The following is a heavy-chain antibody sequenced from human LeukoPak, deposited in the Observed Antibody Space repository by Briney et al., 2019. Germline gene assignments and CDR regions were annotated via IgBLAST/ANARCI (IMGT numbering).Heavy chain of an antibody. J-gene: IGHJ6*02. CDR3: ARETDYYGSGTPGGMDV. CDR2: IYTSWST. D-gene: IGHD3-10*01. Sequence: PSETLSLTCTVSGGSIISYYRGWIRQPAWKGREWIGRIYTSWSTNYNPALKSRVTMSVDTSKNQFSLKLSSVTAADTAVYYCARETDYYGSGTPGGMDVWGQGTTVTVSS. V-gene: IGHV4-4*07. CDR1: GGSIISYY.